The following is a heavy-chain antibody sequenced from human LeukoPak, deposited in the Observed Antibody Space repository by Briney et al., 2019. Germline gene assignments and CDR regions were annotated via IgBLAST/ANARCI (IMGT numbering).Heavy chain of an antibody. CDR3: ASFCRGVMALGFDP. J-gene: IGHJ5*02. CDR2: MRRDGNEI. D-gene: IGHD3-16*01. V-gene: IGHV3-7*01. CDR1: GFTFSTYW. Sequence: PGGSLRLSCSASGFTFSTYWMSWVRQAPGKGLEWVANMRRDGNEIYYLDSVRGRFTISRDNAKNSLYLQMNSLRAEDTAVYYCASFCRGVMALGFDPWGQGTLVTVSS.